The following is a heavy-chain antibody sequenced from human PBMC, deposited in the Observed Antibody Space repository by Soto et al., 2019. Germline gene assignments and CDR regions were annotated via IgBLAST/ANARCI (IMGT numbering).Heavy chain of an antibody. CDR3: ARVKSYSGSYYNDY. CDR2: INHSGST. CDR1: GGSFSGYY. Sequence: PSETLSLTCAVYGGSFSGYYWSWIRQPPGKGLDWIGEINHSGSTNYNPSLKSRVTISVDTSKNQFSLKLSSVTAADTAVYYCARVKSYSGSYYNDYWGQGTLVTVSS. J-gene: IGHJ4*02. D-gene: IGHD1-26*01. V-gene: IGHV4-34*01.